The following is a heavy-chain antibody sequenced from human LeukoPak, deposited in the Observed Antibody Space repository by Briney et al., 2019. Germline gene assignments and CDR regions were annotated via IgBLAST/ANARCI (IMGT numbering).Heavy chain of an antibody. CDR2: IYYSGST. J-gene: IGHJ5*02. CDR3: AIKSATVPNWFDP. Sequence: SETLSLTCTVSGGSISSGGYYWSWIRQHPGKGLEWIGYIYYSGSTYYNPSLKGRVTISVDTSKNQFSRKLSSVTAADTAVYYCAIKSATVPNWFDPWGQGTLVTVSS. CDR1: GGSISSGGYY. D-gene: IGHD2-15*01. V-gene: IGHV4-31*03.